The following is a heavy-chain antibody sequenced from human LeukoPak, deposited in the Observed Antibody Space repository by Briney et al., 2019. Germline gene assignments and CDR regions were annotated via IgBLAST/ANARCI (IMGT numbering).Heavy chain of an antibody. CDR3: VRETPIAVAGTIYFYFYMDV. D-gene: IGHD6-19*01. CDR1: GFTFDDYG. V-gene: IGHV3-20*04. CDR2: INWNGGST. Sequence: GGSLRLSCAASGFTFDDYGMSWVRQAPGKGLEWVSGINWNGGSTTYADSVRGRFTISRDNAKNSLYLQMSSLRAEDTALYYCVRETPIAVAGTIYFYFYMDVWGKGTTVTVSS. J-gene: IGHJ6*03.